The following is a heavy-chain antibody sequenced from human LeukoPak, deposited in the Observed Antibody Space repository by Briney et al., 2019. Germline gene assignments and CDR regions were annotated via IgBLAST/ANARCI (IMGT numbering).Heavy chain of an antibody. D-gene: IGHD5-18*01. CDR1: GGSISSYY. CDR2: IYTSEST. Sequence: PSETLSLTCTVPGGSISSYYWSWIRQPAGKGLEWIGRIYTSESTNYNPSLKSRVTISVDKSKNQFSLKLSSVTAADTAVYYCARADTAMVPGSYYYYMDVWGKGTTVTVSS. CDR3: ARADTAMVPGSYYYYMDV. V-gene: IGHV4-4*07. J-gene: IGHJ6*03.